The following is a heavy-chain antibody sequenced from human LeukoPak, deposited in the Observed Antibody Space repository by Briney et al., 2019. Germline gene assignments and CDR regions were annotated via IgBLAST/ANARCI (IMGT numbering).Heavy chain of an antibody. CDR2: MYRDGRA. J-gene: IGHJ5*02. V-gene: IGHV3-66*01. CDR1: GLTVSRNY. Sequence: GSLRLSCAASGLTVSRNYMSWVRHAPGKGLEWVSVMYRDGRAYYADSVKGRFTISRDNSKNSLYLQMNSLRAEDTAVYYCARDEYEYAGWFDLWGQGTLVTVSS. D-gene: IGHD2-8*01. CDR3: ARDEYEYAGWFDL.